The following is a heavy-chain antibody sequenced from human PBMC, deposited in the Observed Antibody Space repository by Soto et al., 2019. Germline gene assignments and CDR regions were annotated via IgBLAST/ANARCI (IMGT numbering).Heavy chain of an antibody. D-gene: IGHD2-2*01. CDR2: IIPIFGTA. J-gene: IGHJ6*02. Sequence: GASVKVSCKASGGTFSSYAISWVRQAPGQGLEWMGGIIPIFGTANYAQKFQGRVTITADESTSTAYMELSSLRSEDTAVYYCARGGIVVLPASGMDYYYGMDVWGQGTTVTVSS. V-gene: IGHV1-69*13. CDR3: ARGGIVVLPASGMDYYYGMDV. CDR1: GGTFSSYA.